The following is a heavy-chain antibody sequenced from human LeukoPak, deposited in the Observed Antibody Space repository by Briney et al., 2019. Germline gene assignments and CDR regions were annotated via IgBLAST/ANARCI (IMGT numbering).Heavy chain of an antibody. V-gene: IGHV3-53*01. Sequence: GGSLRLSCAASGFTVSSNYMSWVRQAPGKGLEWVSVTFSSGTTFYADSVKGRFTISRDNSDNTLYLQMNSLRADDTAVYYCATDYGSGTYYNDNPWGQGTLVTVSS. CDR2: TFSSGTT. CDR1: GFTVSSNY. CDR3: ATDYGSGTYYNDNP. J-gene: IGHJ5*02. D-gene: IGHD3-10*01.